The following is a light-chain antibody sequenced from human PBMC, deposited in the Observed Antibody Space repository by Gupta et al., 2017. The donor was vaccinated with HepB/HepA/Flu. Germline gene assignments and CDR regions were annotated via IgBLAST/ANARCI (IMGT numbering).Light chain of an antibody. CDR3: HQRSTWSWT. Sequence: EIVLTQSPATLSLSPGERATLSCRASQSVSSYLAWYQQKPGQAPRLLIYDASNSATGIPARFSGSGSGTEFTLTISSREPEDFAVYYCHQRSTWSWTFGQGTXVEIK. CDR2: DAS. J-gene: IGKJ1*01. CDR1: QSVSSY. V-gene: IGKV3-11*01.